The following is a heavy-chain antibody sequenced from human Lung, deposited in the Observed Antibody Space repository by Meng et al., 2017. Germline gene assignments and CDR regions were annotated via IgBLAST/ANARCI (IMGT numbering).Heavy chain of an antibody. V-gene: IGHV1-69*01. D-gene: IGHD3-22*01. J-gene: IGHJ4*02. CDR2: IIPLFDTT. CDR1: GGTFSSSA. Sequence: QVRLWRSGAEVKKPGSSVQGYCKDYGGTFSSSAISWVRQAPGQGLEWMGGIIPLFDTTHYAQNFQGRVSITADASTRTAYMELSSLRSEDTAVYYCARALGLTTMMTYWGQGTLVTVSS. CDR3: ARALGLTTMMTY.